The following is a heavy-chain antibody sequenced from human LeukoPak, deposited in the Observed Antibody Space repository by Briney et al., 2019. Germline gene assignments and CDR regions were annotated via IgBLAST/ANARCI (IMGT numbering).Heavy chain of an antibody. V-gene: IGHV4-39*01. CDR1: GGSICSSSYY. Sequence: NPSETLSLTXTVSGGSICSSSYYWGLIGQPPGKGLQWIGSIYYSGSTYYNPSLKSRVTISVDTSKNQFSLKLSSVTAADTAVYYCARQPYIVVVPAASWDYWGQGTLVTVSS. D-gene: IGHD2-2*01. CDR2: IYYSGST. CDR3: ARQPYIVVVPAASWDY. J-gene: IGHJ4*02.